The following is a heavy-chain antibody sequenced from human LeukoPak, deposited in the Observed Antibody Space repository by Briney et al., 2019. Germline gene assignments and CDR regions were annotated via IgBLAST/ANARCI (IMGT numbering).Heavy chain of an antibody. J-gene: IGHJ4*02. V-gene: IGHV1-8*01. Sequence: ASVKVSCKASGYTFTSYDINWVRQATGQGLEWMGWMNPNSGNTGYAQKFQGRVTMTRNTSISTAYMELSSLRSEDTAVYHCARGIGSTTVTTLEYYFDYWGQGTLVTVSS. CDR3: ARGIGSTTVTTLEYYFDY. CDR1: GYTFTSYD. D-gene: IGHD4-17*01. CDR2: MNPNSGNT.